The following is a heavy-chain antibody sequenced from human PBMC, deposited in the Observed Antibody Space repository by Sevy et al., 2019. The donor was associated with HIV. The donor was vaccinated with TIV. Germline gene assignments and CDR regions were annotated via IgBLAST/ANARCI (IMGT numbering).Heavy chain of an antibody. Sequence: GGSLRLSCAASGFTFDDYAMHWVRQAPGKGLEWVSGISWNSGSIGYADSVKGRFTISRGNAKNSLYLQMNSLRAEDTALYDCAKGLRSFDWLGMDVWGQGTTVTVSS. J-gene: IGHJ6*02. CDR2: ISWNSGSI. V-gene: IGHV3-9*01. D-gene: IGHD3-9*01. CDR3: AKGLRSFDWLGMDV. CDR1: GFTFDDYA.